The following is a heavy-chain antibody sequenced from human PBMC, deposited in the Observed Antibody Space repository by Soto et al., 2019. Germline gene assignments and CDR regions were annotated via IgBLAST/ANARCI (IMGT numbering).Heavy chain of an antibody. J-gene: IGHJ6*02. D-gene: IGHD2-2*01. CDR2: MSFDGSKA. V-gene: IGHV3-30*04. CDR3: ARGPPGVVPGAIGSGGMDV. Sequence: QVQLVESGGGVVQPGRSLSLSCAASGFTLSSYAVHWVRQAPGKGLEWVAVMSFDGSKASHADSVKGRFTNSRDNSKKTVSLQMNSLRVEDSAVYYWARGPPGVVPGAIGSGGMDVWGQGTPVTVSS. CDR1: GFTLSSYA.